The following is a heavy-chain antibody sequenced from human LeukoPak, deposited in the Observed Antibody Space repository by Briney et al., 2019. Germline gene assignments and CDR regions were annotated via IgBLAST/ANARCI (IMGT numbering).Heavy chain of an antibody. Sequence: GGSLRLSCAASGFTFSSYAMSWVRQAPGKGLEWVAYISSSGNTKYYADSVRGRFTISRDNAKNSLYLQMNSLRAEDTAVYYCVLGGLYVVVTVEKYYYGMDVWGKGTTVTVSS. CDR2: ISSSGNTK. CDR3: VLGGLYVVVTVEKYYYGMDV. V-gene: IGHV3-48*03. J-gene: IGHJ6*04. CDR1: GFTFSSYA. D-gene: IGHD2-21*02.